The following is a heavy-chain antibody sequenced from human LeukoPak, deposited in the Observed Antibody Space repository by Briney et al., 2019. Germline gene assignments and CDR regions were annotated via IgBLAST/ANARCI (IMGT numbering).Heavy chain of an antibody. Sequence: GSGPTLVKPTQTLTLTCTFSGFSLSTSGVGVGWIRQPLGKALEWLALIYWDDDKRYSPSLKSRLTITKDTSKNQVVPTMTNMDPVDTATYYCAHATDCGGDCYPYYFDYWGQGTLVTVSS. J-gene: IGHJ4*02. D-gene: IGHD2-21*02. CDR2: IYWDDDK. CDR3: AHATDCGGDCYPYYFDY. V-gene: IGHV2-5*02. CDR1: GFSLSTSGVG.